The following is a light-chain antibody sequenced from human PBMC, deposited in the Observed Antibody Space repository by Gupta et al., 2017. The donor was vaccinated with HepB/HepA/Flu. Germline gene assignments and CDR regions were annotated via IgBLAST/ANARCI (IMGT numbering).Light chain of an antibody. CDR2: DAS. CDR1: QDIFNY. J-gene: IGKJ4*01. Sequence: ITQSPSPVSASVGDRVTITCQASQDIFNYLNWYQQKPGKAPKLLIYDASTLETGVSSRFSGSGSGTDFTFTISSLQPEDVATYYCLQNSKVPLTFGGGTKVEIK. V-gene: IGKV1-33*01. CDR3: LQNSKVPLT.